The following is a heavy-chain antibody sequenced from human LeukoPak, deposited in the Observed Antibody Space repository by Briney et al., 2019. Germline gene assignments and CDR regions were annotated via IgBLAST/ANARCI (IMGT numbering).Heavy chain of an antibody. J-gene: IGHJ3*02. D-gene: IGHD4/OR15-4a*01. CDR2: INYSGST. V-gene: IGHV4-34*01. Sequence: PSETLSLTCAVYGGSFSGYYWTWIRQPPGKGLEWIGEINYSGSTKYNPSLRSRATISVDTSKNQFSLKLSSVTAADTAVYYCARPQGAIEPDAFDIWGQGTMVTVSS. CDR3: ARPQGAIEPDAFDI. CDR1: GGSFSGYY.